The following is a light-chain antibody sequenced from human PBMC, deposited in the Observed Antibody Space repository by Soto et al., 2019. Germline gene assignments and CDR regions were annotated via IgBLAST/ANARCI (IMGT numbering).Light chain of an antibody. Sequence: ENVLTQSPGTLSLSPGERDILSCRVSQTVSSYLTWYQQRPGQAPRLLIYGASKRATGIPDRFSGSGSGTDITLTISRLEPEDFALYYCQQYGTSPITFGQGTRLEIK. CDR3: QQYGTSPIT. CDR2: GAS. CDR1: QTVSSY. J-gene: IGKJ5*01. V-gene: IGKV3-20*01.